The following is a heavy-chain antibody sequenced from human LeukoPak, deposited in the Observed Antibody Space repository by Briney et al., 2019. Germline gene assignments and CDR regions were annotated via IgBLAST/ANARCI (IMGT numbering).Heavy chain of an antibody. CDR1: GFTFSTAS. CDR3: TRDRAGTQSWVEFDL. J-gene: IGHJ5*02. Sequence: PGGSLRLSCAASGFTFSTASLHWVRQAPGRGLEWVSLIYTSGSTFYADSVMGRFTISRDNSKNTLFLQMNSLRAEDSAVYYCTRDRAGTQSWVEFDLWGQGTLVTVSS. V-gene: IGHV3-66*03. CDR2: IYTSGST. D-gene: IGHD3-10*01.